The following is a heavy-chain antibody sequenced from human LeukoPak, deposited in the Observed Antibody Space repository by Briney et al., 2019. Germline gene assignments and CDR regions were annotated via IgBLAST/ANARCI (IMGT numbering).Heavy chain of an antibody. CDR1: GGSISSGGYS. Sequence: PSETLFLTCAVSGGSISSGGYSWSWIRQSPGKGLEWIGYIYQSGNTYYNPSLKSRVTISVDRSKNQFSLRLSSVSAADTAVYYCATTNYDFWSGYLDYWDQGALVTVSS. J-gene: IGHJ4*02. CDR2: IYQSGNT. D-gene: IGHD3-3*01. V-gene: IGHV4-30-2*06. CDR3: ATTNYDFWSGYLDY.